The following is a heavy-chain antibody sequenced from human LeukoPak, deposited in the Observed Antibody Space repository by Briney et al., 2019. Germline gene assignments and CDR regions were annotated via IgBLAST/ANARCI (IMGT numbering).Heavy chain of an antibody. J-gene: IGHJ4*02. V-gene: IGHV3-21*01. Sequence: GGSLRLSCAASGFSFSSYTMNWVRQAPGKGLEWVSFISSSSSYIYYADSVKGRFTISRDNAKNSLYLQMNSLRVEDTAVYYCAREVPYYYGSGDYWGQGTLVTVSS. CDR1: GFSFSSYT. CDR3: AREVPYYYGSGDY. CDR2: ISSSSSYI. D-gene: IGHD3-10*01.